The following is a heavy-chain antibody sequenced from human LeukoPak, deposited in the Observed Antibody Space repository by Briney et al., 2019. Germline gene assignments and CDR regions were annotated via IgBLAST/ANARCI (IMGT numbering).Heavy chain of an antibody. D-gene: IGHD4-17*01. CDR2: INWNGGST. J-gene: IGHJ6*02. Sequence: GGSLRLSCAASGFTFDDYGMSWVRQAPGKGLEWVSGINWNGGSTGYADSVKGRFTISRDNAKNSLYLQMNSLRAEDTALYHCARHATYGFYYGMDVWGQGTTVTVSS. CDR3: ARHATYGFYYGMDV. CDR1: GFTFDDYG. V-gene: IGHV3-20*01.